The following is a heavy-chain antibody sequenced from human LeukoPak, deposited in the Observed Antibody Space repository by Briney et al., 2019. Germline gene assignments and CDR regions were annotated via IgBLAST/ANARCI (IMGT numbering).Heavy chain of an antibody. D-gene: IGHD1-14*01. Sequence: GSLRLSCAASGFTFDDYAMHWVRQAPGKGPEWVSYVTANGGGTYYADSVKGRFVISRDNSKNSLYLQMNILRPEDTALYYCAKILNPHAFDIWGQGTMVTVSS. CDR1: GFTFDDYA. J-gene: IGHJ3*02. CDR3: AKILNPHAFDI. CDR2: VTANGGGT. V-gene: IGHV3-43*02.